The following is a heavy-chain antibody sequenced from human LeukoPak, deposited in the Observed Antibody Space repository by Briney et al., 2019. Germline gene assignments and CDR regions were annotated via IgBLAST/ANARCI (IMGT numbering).Heavy chain of an antibody. J-gene: IGHJ4*02. CDR3: AKDVSLGYCSGGSCSAHFDY. CDR1: GFTFDNYA. V-gene: IGHV3-9*03. Sequence: GGSLRLSCAASGFTFDNYAMHWVRQAPGKGLEWVSGISWDSGSTAYANSVKGRFTISRDNAKNSLYLQMNSLRPEDMALYYCAKDVSLGYCSGGSCSAHFDYWGRGTLVTVSS. D-gene: IGHD2-15*01. CDR2: ISWDSGST.